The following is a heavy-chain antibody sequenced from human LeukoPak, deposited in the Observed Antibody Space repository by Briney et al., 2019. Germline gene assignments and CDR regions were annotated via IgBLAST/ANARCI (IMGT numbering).Heavy chain of an antibody. J-gene: IGHJ3*02. CDR3: ARIVDTAMALGAFDI. Sequence: GESLQISCKGSGYSFTSYWIGWVRQMPGKGLEWMGIIYPGDSDTRYSPSFQGQVTISADKSISTAYLQWSSLKASDTAMYYCARIVDTAMALGAFDIWGQGTMVTVSS. D-gene: IGHD5-18*01. V-gene: IGHV5-51*01. CDR2: IYPGDSDT. CDR1: GYSFTSYW.